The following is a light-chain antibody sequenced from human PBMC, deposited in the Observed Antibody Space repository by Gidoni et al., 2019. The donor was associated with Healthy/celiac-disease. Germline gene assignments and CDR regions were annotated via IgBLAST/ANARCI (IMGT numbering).Light chain of an antibody. CDR3: QQYGSSPPIT. Sequence: EIVLTQSPGTLSLSPGERATLSCRASQSVSSSYLSWYQQKPGQAPRPLIYGASSRATGIPDRFSGSGSGTDFTLTISRLEPEDFAVYYCQQYGSSPPITFGQXTRLEIK. J-gene: IGKJ5*01. CDR2: GAS. V-gene: IGKV3-20*01. CDR1: QSVSSSY.